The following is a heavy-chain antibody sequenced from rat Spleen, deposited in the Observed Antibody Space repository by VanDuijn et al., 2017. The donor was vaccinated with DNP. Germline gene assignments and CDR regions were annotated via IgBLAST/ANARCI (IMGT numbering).Heavy chain of an antibody. V-gene: IGHV2-32*01. Sequence: QVQLKESGPGLVQPSQTLSLTCTVSGFSLTNSHVHWVRQPPGDGLEWMGVMWNDGDTSYISTLNSRLSISRDTSKSHVFLKMNSLQTEDTAVYVCTRAMVYLGQGTLVTVSS. CDR2: MWNDGDT. J-gene: IGHJ3*01. D-gene: IGHD1-1*01. CDR1: GFSLTNSH. CDR3: TRAMVY.